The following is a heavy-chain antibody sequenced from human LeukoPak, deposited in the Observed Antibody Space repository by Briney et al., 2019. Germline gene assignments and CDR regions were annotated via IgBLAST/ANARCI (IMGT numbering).Heavy chain of an antibody. Sequence: PGGSLRLSCAASGFTFASHAMHWVRQAPSQGLEWVVCVRYGGSHQDYADSVKGRFTISRDNSKNTLYLQMSSLGPEDTAVYYCAKALWAGGFGESFDLWGRGTLVTVSS. CDR2: VRYGGSHQ. D-gene: IGHD3-10*01. J-gene: IGHJ2*01. CDR1: GFTFASHA. V-gene: IGHV3-30*02. CDR3: AKALWAGGFGESFDL.